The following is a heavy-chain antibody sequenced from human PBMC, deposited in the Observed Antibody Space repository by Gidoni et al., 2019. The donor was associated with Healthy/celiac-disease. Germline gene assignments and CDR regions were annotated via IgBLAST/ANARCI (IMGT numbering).Heavy chain of an antibody. CDR1: GCTFSSYA. V-gene: IGHV1-69*04. CDR2: IIPILGIA. CDR3: ARAKGYGDYVDY. Sequence: QVQLVQSGAEVKKPGSSVKVSCKASGCTFSSYAISWVRQAPGQGLEWMGRIIPILGIANYAQKFQGRVTITADKSTSTAYMELSSLRSEDTAVYYCARAKGYGDYVDYWGQGTLVTVSS. J-gene: IGHJ4*02. D-gene: IGHD4-17*01.